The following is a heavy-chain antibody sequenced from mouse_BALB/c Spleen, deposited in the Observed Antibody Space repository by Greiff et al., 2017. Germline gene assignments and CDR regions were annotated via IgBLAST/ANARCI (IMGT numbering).Heavy chain of an antibody. J-gene: IGHJ4*01. V-gene: IGHV5-17*02. Sequence: EVHLVESGGGLVQPGGSRKLSCAASGFTFSSFGMHWVRQAPEKGLEWVAYISSGSSTIYYADTVKGRFTISRDNPKNTLFLQMTSLRSEDTAMYYCARLYGNYDYYAMDYWGQGTSVTVSS. D-gene: IGHD2-1*01. CDR2: ISSGSSTI. CDR1: GFTFSSFG. CDR3: ARLYGNYDYYAMDY.